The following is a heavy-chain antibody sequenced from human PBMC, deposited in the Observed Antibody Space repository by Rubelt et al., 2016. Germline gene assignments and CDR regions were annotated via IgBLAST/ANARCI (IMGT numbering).Heavy chain of an antibody. D-gene: IGHD2-21*01. CDR2: ISSSSTTI. J-gene: IGHJ6*02. CDR3: VRDVVVPADSSYTHMDV. Sequence: GKGLEWISYISSSSTTIYYADSVKGRFTISRDNAKNSLYLQMNSLRVDDTAVYYCVRDVVVPADSSYTHMDVWGQGTTVTVSS. V-gene: IGHV3-48*01.